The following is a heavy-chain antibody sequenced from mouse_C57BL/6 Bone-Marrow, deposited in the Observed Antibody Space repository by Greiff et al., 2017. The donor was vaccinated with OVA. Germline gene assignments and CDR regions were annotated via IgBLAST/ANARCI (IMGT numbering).Heavy chain of an antibody. CDR3: AREGGGWYFDV. J-gene: IGHJ1*03. CDR1: GYTFTSYW. V-gene: IGHV1-64*01. Sequence: VQLQQPGAELVKPGASVTLSCKASGYTFTSYWMHWVKQRPGQGLEWIGMIHPNSGSTNYNEKFKSKATLTVDKSSSTAYMQLSSLTSEDSAVYYCAREGGGWYFDVWGTGTTVTVSS. CDR2: IHPNSGST.